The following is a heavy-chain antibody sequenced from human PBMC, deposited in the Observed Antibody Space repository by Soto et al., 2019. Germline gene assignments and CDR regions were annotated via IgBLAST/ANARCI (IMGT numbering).Heavy chain of an antibody. CDR3: ARDGIGGAPFRGFLDY. CDR2: IWYDGSNT. CDR1: GSSFSGYG. Sequence: QVQLVESGGGVVQPGGSLRLSCAAPGSSFSGYGMHWVRQAPGKGLAWVAGIWYDGSNTYDADSVKGRFSSSSDNSNNMLYRQMNSLRAEDTAVYYCARDGIGGAPFRGFLDYWGQGTLVTVSS. J-gene: IGHJ4*02. D-gene: IGHD2-15*01. V-gene: IGHV3-33*01.